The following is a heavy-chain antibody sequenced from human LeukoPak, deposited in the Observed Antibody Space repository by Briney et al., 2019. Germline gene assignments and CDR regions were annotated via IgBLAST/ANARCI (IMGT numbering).Heavy chain of an antibody. CDR1: GFTFSNYG. Sequence: GGSLRLSCAASGFTFSNYGIKWVRQAPGKGLEWVSAIGAGGTTYYADSVKGRFIISRDNSKNTLYLQMNSLRAEDTAVYYCAKDMRPNESSLDYWGQGTLVTVSS. CDR2: IGAGGTT. V-gene: IGHV3-23*01. CDR3: AKDMRPNESSLDY. J-gene: IGHJ4*02.